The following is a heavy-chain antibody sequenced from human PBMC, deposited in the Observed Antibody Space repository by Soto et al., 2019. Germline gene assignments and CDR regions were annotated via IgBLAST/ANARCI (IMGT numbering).Heavy chain of an antibody. V-gene: IGHV1-46*01. J-gene: IGHJ3*02. D-gene: IGHD3-9*01. CDR3: ARDLTDILTGYYNVNGAFDI. Sequence: GASVKVSCKASGYTFTGYYMHWVRQAPGQGLEWMGIINPSGGSTSYAQKFQGRVTMTRDTSTSTVYMELSSLRSEDTAVYYCARDLTDILTGYYNVNGAFDIWGQGTMVTVSS. CDR1: GYTFTGYY. CDR2: INPSGGST.